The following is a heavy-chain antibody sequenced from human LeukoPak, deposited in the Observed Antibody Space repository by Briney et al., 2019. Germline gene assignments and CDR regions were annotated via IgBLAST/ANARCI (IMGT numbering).Heavy chain of an antibody. CDR2: VFNGGST. Sequence: SETLSLTCTVSGGSINSHYWSWIRQPPGKGLEWIGYVFNGGSTNYNPSPKSRVTMSVDTSRDQFSLRLTSVTAADTAIYYCAPRPAGSTWCGVFDYWIQGTLVTVSS. V-gene: IGHV4-59*11. CDR3: APRPAGSTWCGVFDY. J-gene: IGHJ4*02. CDR1: GGSINSHY. D-gene: IGHD6-13*01.